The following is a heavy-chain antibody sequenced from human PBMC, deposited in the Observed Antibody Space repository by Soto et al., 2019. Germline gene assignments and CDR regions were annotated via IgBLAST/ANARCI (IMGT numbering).Heavy chain of an antibody. Sequence: ASVKVSCKASGYTFTGYYMHWVRQAPGQGLEWMGWISAYNGNTNYAQKLQGRVTMTTDTSTSTAYMELRSLRSDDTAVYYCARDNDFWSGYAMVHAFDIWGQGTMVTVSS. CDR3: ARDNDFWSGYAMVHAFDI. D-gene: IGHD3-3*01. CDR1: GYTFTGYY. CDR2: ISAYNGNT. V-gene: IGHV1-18*04. J-gene: IGHJ3*02.